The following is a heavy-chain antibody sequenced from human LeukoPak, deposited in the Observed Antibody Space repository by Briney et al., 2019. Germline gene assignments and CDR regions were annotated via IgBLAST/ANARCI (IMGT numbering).Heavy chain of an antibody. J-gene: IGHJ3*02. CDR3: AKDKVRGVIITSYAFDI. CDR1: GFTFSSYA. CDR2: ISGSGGST. D-gene: IGHD3-10*01. V-gene: IGHV3-23*01. Sequence: PGGSLRLSCAASGFTFSSYAMSWVRQAPGKGLEWVSAISGSGGSTYYADSVKGRFTISRDNSKNTLYLQMNSLRAEDTAVYYCAKDKVRGVIITSYAFDIWGQGTMVTVSS.